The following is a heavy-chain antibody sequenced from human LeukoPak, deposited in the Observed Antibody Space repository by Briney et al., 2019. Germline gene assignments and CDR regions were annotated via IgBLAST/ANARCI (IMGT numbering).Heavy chain of an antibody. CDR3: ARAISYYYYMDV. V-gene: IGHV1-8*01. CDR2: MNPNSGNT. Sequence: ASVKVSCKASGYTFTSYDINWLRQATGQGLEWMGWMNPNSGNTGYAQKFQGRVTMTRNTSISTAYMELSSLRSEDTAVYYCARAISYYYYMDVWGKGTTVTVSS. CDR1: GYTFTSYD. J-gene: IGHJ6*03.